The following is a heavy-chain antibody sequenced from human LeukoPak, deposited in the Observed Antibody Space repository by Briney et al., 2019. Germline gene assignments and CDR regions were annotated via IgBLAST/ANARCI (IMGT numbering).Heavy chain of an antibody. D-gene: IGHD2-2*01. Sequence: ASVKVSCTASGGTFSSYAISWVRQAPGQGLEWMGGIIPIFGTANYAQKFQGRVTITADESTSTAYMELRSLRSDDTAVYYCARTRVVPAALDYWGQGTLVTVSS. CDR3: ARTRVVPAALDY. CDR2: IIPIFGTA. V-gene: IGHV1-69*13. CDR1: GGTFSSYA. J-gene: IGHJ4*02.